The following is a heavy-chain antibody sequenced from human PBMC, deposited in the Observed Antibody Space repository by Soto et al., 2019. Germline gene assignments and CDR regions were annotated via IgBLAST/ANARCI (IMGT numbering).Heavy chain of an antibody. V-gene: IGHV3-23*01. D-gene: IGHD6-13*01. CDR1: GFTFTNYA. J-gene: IGHJ4*02. CDR3: AYSSTPFDY. Sequence: GGSLRLSCAVSGFTFTNYAMSWVRQAPGKGLEWVSGISASGGTTYYAESVKGRFTISRDNSRNTLYLQMNSLRVEDTAVYFCAYSSTPFDYWGQGTLVTVS. CDR2: ISASGGTT.